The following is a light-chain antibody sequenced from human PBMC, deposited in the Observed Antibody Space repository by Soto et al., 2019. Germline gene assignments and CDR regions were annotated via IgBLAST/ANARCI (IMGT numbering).Light chain of an antibody. Sequence: QSALTQPRSVSGSPGQSVTISCTGTSSDVGGYNYVSWYQQHPGKAPKLVICDVSERPSGVPDRFSGSKSGNTASLTISGLQAEDEADYYCCSYAVSYTSSYVFGTGTKRTVL. J-gene: IGLJ1*01. CDR3: CSYAVSYTSSYV. CDR1: SSDVGGYNY. CDR2: DVS. V-gene: IGLV2-11*01.